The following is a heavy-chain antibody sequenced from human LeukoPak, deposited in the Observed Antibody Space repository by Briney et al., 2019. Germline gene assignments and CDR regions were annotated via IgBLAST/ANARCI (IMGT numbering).Heavy chain of an antibody. D-gene: IGHD5-18*01. CDR3: GFRAGYSYVLRDY. J-gene: IGHJ4*02. CDR2: INHSGST. V-gene: IGHV4-34*01. CDR1: GGSFSGYY. Sequence: SETLSLTCAVYGGSFSGYYWSWIRQPPGKGLEWIGEINHSGSTNYNPSLKSRVTISVDTSKNQFSLKLSSVTAADTAVYYCGFRAGYSYVLRDYWGQGTLVTVSS.